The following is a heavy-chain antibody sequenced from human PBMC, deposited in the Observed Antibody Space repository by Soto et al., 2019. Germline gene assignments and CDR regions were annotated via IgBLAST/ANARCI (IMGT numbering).Heavy chain of an antibody. V-gene: IGHV3-7*01. CDR1: GFTFTSYW. CDR2: IKEDGSAK. CDR3: AREDLYRFDY. Sequence: EVQLVESGGGLVQPGGSLRVSCAASGFTFTSYWMSWVRQAPGKGLEWVANIKEDGSAKYYLDSVKGRFTISRDNAKNSLYRQMNSLRAEDTAVYYCAREDLYRFDYWGQGNLVTVSS. J-gene: IGHJ4*02.